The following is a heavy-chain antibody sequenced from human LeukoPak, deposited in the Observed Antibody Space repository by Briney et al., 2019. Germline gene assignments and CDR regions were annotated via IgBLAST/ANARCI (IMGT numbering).Heavy chain of an antibody. CDR3: ARVVIAAADY. CDR2: ISSSGSTI. V-gene: IGHV3-48*03. D-gene: IGHD6-13*01. CDR1: GFTFSSYE. Sequence: GGSLRLSCADSGFTFSSYEMNWVRRAPGKGLEWVSYISSSGSTIYYADSVKGRFTISRDNAKNSLYLQMNSLRAEDTAVYYCARVVIAAADYWGQGTLVTVSS. J-gene: IGHJ4*02.